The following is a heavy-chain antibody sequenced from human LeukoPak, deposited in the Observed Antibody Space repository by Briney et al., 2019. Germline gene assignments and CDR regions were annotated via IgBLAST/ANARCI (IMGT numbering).Heavy chain of an antibody. Sequence: GGSLRLSCAASGFTFRNYWMHWVRQAPGKGLVWVSRIDIDGSTRYADSVEGRFTISRDNAKNTLYLQMNSLRAEDTAVYYCARAGGSGWFDPWGQGTLVTVSS. V-gene: IGHV3-74*01. CDR3: ARAGGSGWFDP. D-gene: IGHD3-10*01. CDR2: IDIDGST. CDR1: GFTFRNYW. J-gene: IGHJ5*02.